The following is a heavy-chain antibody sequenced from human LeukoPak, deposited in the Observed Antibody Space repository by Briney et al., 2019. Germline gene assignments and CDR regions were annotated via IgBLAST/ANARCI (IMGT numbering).Heavy chain of an antibody. CDR2: IYYSGST. V-gene: IGHV4-39*01. J-gene: IGHJ4*02. CDR3: ARRGYSGSYFDY. Sequence: PSETLSLTCTVSGGSISSSSYYWGWIRQPPGKGLEWIGSIYYSGSTYYNPSLKSRVTISVDTSKNQFSLKLSPVTAADTAVYYCARRGYSGSYFDYWGQGTLVTVSS. CDR1: GGSISSSSYY. D-gene: IGHD1-26*01.